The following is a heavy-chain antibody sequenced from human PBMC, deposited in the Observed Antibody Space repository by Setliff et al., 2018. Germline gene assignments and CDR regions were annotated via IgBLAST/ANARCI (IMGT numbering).Heavy chain of an antibody. Sequence: ASVKVSCKATGYTLSRHYMHWVRQAPGQGLEWMGIINPGGGSASIVEKFQGRVTMTSDTSTSTVYLDLSGLTSEDTAVYYCGRAGVATADRKGLLDHWGQGTLVTVSS. CDR3: GRAGVATADRKGLLDH. V-gene: IGHV1-46*01. CDR1: GYTLSRHY. J-gene: IGHJ4*02. CDR2: INPGGGSA. D-gene: IGHD6-13*01.